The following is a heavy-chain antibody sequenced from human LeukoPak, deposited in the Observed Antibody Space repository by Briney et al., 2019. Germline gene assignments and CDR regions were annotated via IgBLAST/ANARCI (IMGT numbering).Heavy chain of an antibody. D-gene: IGHD6-6*01. CDR1: GFTFSSYA. CDR2: ISYDGSNK. V-gene: IGHV3-30*04. Sequence: PGGSLRLSCAASGFTFSSYAMHWVRQDPGKGLEWVAVISYDGSNKYYADSVKGRFTISRDNSKNTLYLQMNSLRAEDTAVYYCARGGQLVRFYFQHWGQGTLVTVSS. CDR3: ARGGQLVRFYFQH. J-gene: IGHJ1*01.